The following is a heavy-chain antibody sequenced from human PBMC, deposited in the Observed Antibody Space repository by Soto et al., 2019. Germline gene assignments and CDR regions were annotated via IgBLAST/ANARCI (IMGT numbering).Heavy chain of an antibody. CDR2: VYNDGSA. Sequence: LSLTCDVSDVSISSGNWWSWGRQPPGKGLEWIAEVYNDGSANYHPSLESRATISVDRSKNQFSLRLSSVTAADTGKYYCPRLVYDSRLNYLYFDHWGQGTLVTAPQ. V-gene: IGHV4-4*02. CDR3: PRLVYDSRLNYLYFDH. CDR1: DVSISSGNW. J-gene: IGHJ4*02. D-gene: IGHD3-22*01.